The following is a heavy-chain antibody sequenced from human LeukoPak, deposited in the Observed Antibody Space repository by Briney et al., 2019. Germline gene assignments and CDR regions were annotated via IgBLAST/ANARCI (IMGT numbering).Heavy chain of an antibody. CDR2: INSDGSST. CDR3: ARVSSGSYFGYYYYYYMDV. V-gene: IGHV3-74*01. D-gene: IGHD1-26*01. J-gene: IGHJ6*03. CDR1: GFTFSNYW. Sequence: GGSLRLSCAASGFTFSNYWMHWVRQAPGKGLVWVSRINSDGSSTSYADSVKGRFTISRDNAKNTLYLQMNSLRAEDTAVYYCARVSSGSYFGYYYYYYMDVWGKGTTVTVSS.